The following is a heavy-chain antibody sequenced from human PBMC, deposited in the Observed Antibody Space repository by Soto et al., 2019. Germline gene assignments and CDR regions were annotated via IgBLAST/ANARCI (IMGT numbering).Heavy chain of an antibody. J-gene: IGHJ3*02. D-gene: IGHD1-26*01. Sequence: QVQLVQSGAEVKKPGSSVKVSCKASGGTFSSYAISWVRQAPGQGLEWMGGIIPIFGTANYAQKFQGRVTXTXXXSXXTAYMELSSLRSEDTAVYYCAKTMGGSYYDDAFDIWGQGTMVTVSS. CDR1: GGTFSSYA. CDR3: AKTMGGSYYDDAFDI. CDR2: IIPIFGTA. V-gene: IGHV1-69*05.